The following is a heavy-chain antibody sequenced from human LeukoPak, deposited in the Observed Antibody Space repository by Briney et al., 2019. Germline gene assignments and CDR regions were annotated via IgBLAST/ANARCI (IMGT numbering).Heavy chain of an antibody. CDR3: TRGPYDSSGYYSGAEYFQH. Sequence: GGSLRLSCTASGFTFGDYAMSWVRQAPGKGLEWVGFIRSKAYGGTTEYAASVKGRFTISRDDSKSITYLQMNSLKTEDTAVYYCTRGPYDSSGYYSGAEYFQHWGQGTLVTVSS. V-gene: IGHV3-49*04. CDR2: IRSKAYGGTT. D-gene: IGHD3-22*01. CDR1: GFTFGDYA. J-gene: IGHJ1*01.